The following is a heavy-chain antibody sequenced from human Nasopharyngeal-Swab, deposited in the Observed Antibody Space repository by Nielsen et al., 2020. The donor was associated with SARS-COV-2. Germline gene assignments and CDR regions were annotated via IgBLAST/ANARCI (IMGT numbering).Heavy chain of an antibody. D-gene: IGHD3-10*01. V-gene: IGHV4-39*07. CDR1: GGSISSSSYY. CDR3: ARDARLLWFGETSYDAFDI. J-gene: IGHJ3*02. CDR2: IYYSGST. Sequence: SETLSLTCTVSGGSISSSSYYWGWIRQPPGKGLEWIGSIYYSGSTYYNPSLKSRVTISVDTSKSQFSLKLSSVTAADTAVYYCARDARLLWFGETSYDAFDIWGQGTMVTVSS.